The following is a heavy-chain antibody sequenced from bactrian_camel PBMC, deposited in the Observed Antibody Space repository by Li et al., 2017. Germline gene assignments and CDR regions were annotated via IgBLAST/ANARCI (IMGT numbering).Heavy chain of an antibody. J-gene: IGHJ4*01. CDR3: AASFAGGCRSPGIGSRSEYNY. CDR2: LYFGGGSL. Sequence: VQLVESGGGSVQAGGSLRLSCTVSRYPYRSQFCVGWFRQVPGKEREGVAALYFGGGSLYYADSVKGRFTASKDKVETTWQLQMNSLKPDDTGMYYCAASFAGGCRSPGIGSRSEYNYWGQGTQVTVS. CDR1: RYPYRSQFC. D-gene: IGHD2*01. V-gene: IGHV3S31*01.